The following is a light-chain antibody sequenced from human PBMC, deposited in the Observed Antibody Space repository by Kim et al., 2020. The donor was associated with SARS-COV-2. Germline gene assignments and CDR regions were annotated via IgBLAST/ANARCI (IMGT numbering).Light chain of an antibody. V-gene: IGLV3-1*01. CDR1: KLGNKY. Sequence: SVSPEQTANITCSGDKLGNKYACWYQQKPGQSPVLVIYQDRKRPSGIPERFSGSNSGNTATLTISGTQAMDEAAYYCQVWASSTVVFGGGTQLTVL. J-gene: IGLJ2*01. CDR3: QVWASSTVV. CDR2: QDR.